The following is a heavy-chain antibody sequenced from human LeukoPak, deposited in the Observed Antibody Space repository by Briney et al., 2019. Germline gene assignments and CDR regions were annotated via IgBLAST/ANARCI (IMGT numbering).Heavy chain of an antibody. Sequence: ASVKVSCKASGYTFTDYFIHWVRQAPGQGLEWMEWIGPKSGDTSYSQKFQGRVTVTRDTSISTAYMELSRLRSDDTAVYYCGRNRLGKALDIWGQGTMVTVSS. CDR2: IGPKSGDT. V-gene: IGHV1-2*02. CDR3: GRNRLGKALDI. D-gene: IGHD7-27*01. CDR1: GYTFTDYF. J-gene: IGHJ3*02.